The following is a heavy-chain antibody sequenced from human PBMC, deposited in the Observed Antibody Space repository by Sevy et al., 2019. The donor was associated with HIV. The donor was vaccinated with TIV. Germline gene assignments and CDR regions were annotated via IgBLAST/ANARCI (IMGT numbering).Heavy chain of an antibody. V-gene: IGHV3-30*03. CDR3: EVDISGRYSVSFDY. Sequence: GGSLRLSCAASGFTFSGYGMHWVRQAPGKGLEWVAVVSFDGSNTYYADSVKGRFTISRDNSENTLFLQMNSLRREDTAAYYCEVDISGRYSVSFDYWGQGCLVTVSS. J-gene: IGHJ4*02. CDR1: GFTFSGYG. D-gene: IGHD1-26*01. CDR2: VSFDGSNT.